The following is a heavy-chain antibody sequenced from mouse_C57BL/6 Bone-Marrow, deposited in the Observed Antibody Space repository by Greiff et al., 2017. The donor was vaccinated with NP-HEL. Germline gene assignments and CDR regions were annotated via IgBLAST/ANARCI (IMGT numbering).Heavy chain of an antibody. J-gene: IGHJ3*01. CDR3: ARKAYYGRSYEFAY. CDR1: GYTFNTYW. CDR2: IDPSDSYT. D-gene: IGHD1-1*01. Sequence: QVQLQQPGAELVKPGASVKLSCKASGYTFNTYWMQWVKQRPGQGLEWIGEIDPSDSYTNYNQKFKGKATLTVDTSSSTAYMQLSSLTSEDSAVYYCARKAYYGRSYEFAYWGQGTLVTVSA. V-gene: IGHV1-50*01.